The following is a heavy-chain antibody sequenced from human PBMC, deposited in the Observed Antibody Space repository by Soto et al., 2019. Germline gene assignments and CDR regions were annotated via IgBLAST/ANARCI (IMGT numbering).Heavy chain of an antibody. J-gene: IGHJ6*02. CDR2: INYSGRT. CDR3: ASPTGNSYYGMDV. CDR1: GGSISSSRYY. Sequence: QLQLQESGPGLMRPSETLSLTCTVSGGSISSSRYYWDWIRQPPGKGLEWIGSINYSGRTYYNPSLKSRPTISVDTSKNQLSLKLSSVTAADTAVYYCASPTGNSYYGMDVWGQGTTVTVSS. V-gene: IGHV4-39*01. D-gene: IGHD3-10*01.